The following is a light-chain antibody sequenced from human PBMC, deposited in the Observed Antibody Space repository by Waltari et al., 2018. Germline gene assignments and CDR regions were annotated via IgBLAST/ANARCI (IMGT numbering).Light chain of an antibody. V-gene: IGLV1-40*01. CDR1: KSNLGAIYD. CDR2: SNV. Sequence: QSVLTQPPSAPAAPGQRVPISLPGCKSNLGAIYDLHWYQQLPGTAPKPLIFSNVNRPSGVPDRFSGSKSGSSASLAITGLQAEDEADYYCQSYDNSLNGLWVFGGGTKLTVL. J-gene: IGLJ3*02. CDR3: QSYDNSLNGLWV.